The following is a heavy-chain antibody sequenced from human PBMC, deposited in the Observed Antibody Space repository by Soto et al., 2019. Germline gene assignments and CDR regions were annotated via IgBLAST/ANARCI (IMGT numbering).Heavy chain of an antibody. D-gene: IGHD3-22*01. V-gene: IGHV1-18*01. J-gene: IGHJ4*02. CDR3: ARDTRGPNYDSTRVLNY. Sequence: ASVKVSCKASGYTFTSYGISWVRQAPGQGLEWMGWISAYSGNTNYAQKLQGRVTMTTDTSTSTAYMELRSLRSDDTAVYYCARDTRGPNYDSTRVLNYWGQGTLVTVSS. CDR1: GYTFTSYG. CDR2: ISAYSGNT.